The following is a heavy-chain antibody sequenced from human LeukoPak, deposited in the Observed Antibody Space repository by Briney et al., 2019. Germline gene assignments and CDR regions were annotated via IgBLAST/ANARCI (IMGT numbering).Heavy chain of an antibody. V-gene: IGHV3-30*03. J-gene: IGHJ4*02. CDR3: ATDSPETAAFDY. D-gene: IGHD1-1*01. Sequence: PGGSLRLSCAASGFTFSSYGMHWVRQAPGKGLEWVAVISYDGSNKYYADSVKGRFTISRDNAKNSLYLQMDSLRAEDTAVYYCATDSPETAAFDYWGQGTLVTVSS. CDR1: GFTFSSYG. CDR2: ISYDGSNK.